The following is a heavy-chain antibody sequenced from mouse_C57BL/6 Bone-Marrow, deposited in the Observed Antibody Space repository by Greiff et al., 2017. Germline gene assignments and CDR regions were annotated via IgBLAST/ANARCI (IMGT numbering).Heavy chain of an antibody. D-gene: IGHD1-1*01. CDR3: ASNPYYYGSSPAWFAY. J-gene: IGHJ3*01. Sequence: QVQLQQPGAELVKPGASVKLSCKASGYTFTSYWMQWVKQRPGQGLEWIGEIDPSDSYTNYNQKFKGKATLTVDTSSSTAYMQLSSLTSEDSAVYYCASNPYYYGSSPAWFAYWGQGTLVTVSA. CDR2: IDPSDSYT. CDR1: GYTFTSYW. V-gene: IGHV1-50*01.